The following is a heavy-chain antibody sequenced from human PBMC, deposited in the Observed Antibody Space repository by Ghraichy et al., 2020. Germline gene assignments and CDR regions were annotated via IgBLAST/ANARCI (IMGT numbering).Heavy chain of an antibody. CDR1: GGSISSYY. V-gene: IGHV4-59*01. CDR3: ARLMPSSGWLYYFDY. J-gene: IGHJ4*02. CDR2: IYYSGST. Sequence: TLSLTCTVSGGSISSYYWSWIRQPPGKGLEWIGYIYYSGSTNYNPSLKSRVTISVDTSKNQFSLKLSSVTAADTAVYYCARLMPSSGWLYYFDYWGQGSLVTVSS. D-gene: IGHD6-19*01.